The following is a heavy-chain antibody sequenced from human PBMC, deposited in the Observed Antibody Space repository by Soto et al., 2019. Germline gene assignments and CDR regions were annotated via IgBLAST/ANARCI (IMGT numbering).Heavy chain of an antibody. CDR2: ISAYDGNT. V-gene: IGHV1-18*01. Sequence: ASVKVSCKASGYTFTSYGISWVRQAPGKGLEWMGGISAYDGNTNYAQKLQGRVTMTEDTSTDTAYMELSSLRSEDTAVYYCATDPSLAGAMNYFDYWGQGTLVTVSS. CDR3: ATDPSLAGAMNYFDY. CDR1: GYTFTSYG. J-gene: IGHJ4*02. D-gene: IGHD1-1*01.